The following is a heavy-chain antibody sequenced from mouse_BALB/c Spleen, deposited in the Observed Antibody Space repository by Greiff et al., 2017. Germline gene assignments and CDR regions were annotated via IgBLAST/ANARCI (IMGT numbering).Heavy chain of an antibody. CDR1: GFNIKDYY. D-gene: IGHD4-1*01. J-gene: IGHJ2*01. CDR2: IDPENGNT. V-gene: IGHV14-1*02. CDR3: ALANPIDY. Sequence: EVKLQESGAELVRPGALVKLSCKASGFNIKDYYMHWVKQRPEQGLEWIGWIDPENGNTIYDPKFQGKASITADTSSNTAYLQLSSLTSEDTAVYYCALANPIDYWGQGTTLTVSS.